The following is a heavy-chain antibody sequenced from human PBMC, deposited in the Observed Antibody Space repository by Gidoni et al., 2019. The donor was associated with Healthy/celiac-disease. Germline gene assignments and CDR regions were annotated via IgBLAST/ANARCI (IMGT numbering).Heavy chain of an antibody. Sequence: QVQLVESGGGVVQPGRSLRLSCAASGFTFSSYGMHWVRQAPGKGLEWVAVISYDGSNKYYADSVKGRFTISRDNSKNTLYLQMNSLRAEDTAVYYCAKEGTPYSSGWYGGWFDPWGQGTLVTVSS. J-gene: IGHJ5*02. D-gene: IGHD6-19*01. CDR3: AKEGTPYSSGWYGGWFDP. V-gene: IGHV3-30*18. CDR1: GFTFSSYG. CDR2: ISYDGSNK.